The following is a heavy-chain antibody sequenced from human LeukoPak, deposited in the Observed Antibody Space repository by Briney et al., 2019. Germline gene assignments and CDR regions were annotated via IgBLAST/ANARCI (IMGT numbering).Heavy chain of an antibody. CDR3: ARYIVGATYDY. D-gene: IGHD1-26*01. CDR1: GYTFTSYG. CDR2: ISACNGNT. Sequence: GASVKVSCKASGYTFTSYGISWVRQAPGQGLEWMGWISACNGNTNYAQELQGRVTMTTDTSTSTAYMELRSLRSDDTAVYYCARYIVGATYDYWGQGTLVTVSS. J-gene: IGHJ4*02. V-gene: IGHV1-18*01.